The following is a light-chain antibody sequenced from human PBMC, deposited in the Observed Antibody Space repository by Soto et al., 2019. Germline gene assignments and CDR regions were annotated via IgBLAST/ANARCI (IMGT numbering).Light chain of an antibody. Sequence: EIVMTHSPATLSVSPGARATLSCRASQSVSSNLAWYQQKPGQAPRLLIYGASTRATGIPARFSGSGSGTEFTLTITSLQSEDFAVYYCQQYNNWPPGTFGRGTKVDIK. CDR1: QSVSSN. V-gene: IGKV3-15*01. J-gene: IGKJ1*01. CDR3: QQYNNWPPGT. CDR2: GAS.